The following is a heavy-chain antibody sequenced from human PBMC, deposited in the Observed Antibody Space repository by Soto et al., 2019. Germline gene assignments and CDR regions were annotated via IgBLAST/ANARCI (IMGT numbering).Heavy chain of an antibody. CDR2: ISPYNGNT. V-gene: IGHV1-18*01. CDR3: ARDLVSGSDFWRAYNGGYFDY. J-gene: IGHJ4*02. Sequence: ASVKVSCKASGYTFRNYGITWVRQAPGQGLEWMAWISPYNGNTNYAQDLQGRVTMTTDTSTSTAYMELRSLISEDTAMYYCARDLVSGSDFWRAYNGGYFDYWGRGTLVTVSS. D-gene: IGHD3-3*01. CDR1: GYTFRNYG.